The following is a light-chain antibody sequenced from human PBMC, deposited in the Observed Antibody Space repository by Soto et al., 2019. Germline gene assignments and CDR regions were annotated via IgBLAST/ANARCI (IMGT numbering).Light chain of an antibody. CDR1: HSISSY. Sequence: DIHMSQSPSSLSASVGDRVIITFRASHSISSYLNWYQQEPGKAPKPLIYAAFSLQSGVPSTLPRSVSRTDLTLTISRLQPYDVATNSCQPSYSSRRWTTGQRPTVDIK. V-gene: IGKV1-39*01. CDR3: QPSYSSRRWT. J-gene: IGKJ1*01. CDR2: AAF.